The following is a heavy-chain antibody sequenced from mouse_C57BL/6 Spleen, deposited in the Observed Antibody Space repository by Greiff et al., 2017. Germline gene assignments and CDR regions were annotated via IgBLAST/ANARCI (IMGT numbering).Heavy chain of an antibody. V-gene: IGHV1-78*01. CDR2: IYPRDGST. CDR1: GYTFTDHT. CDR3: ALNCYSSPQYEAMDY. D-gene: IGHD1-1*01. J-gene: IGHJ4*01. Sequence: QVQLQQSDAELVKPGASVKISCKASGYTFTDHTMHWVKQRPEQGLEWIGYIYPRDGSTKYNEKFKGKATLTADKSSSTAYMQLNSLTSEDSAVYSGALNCYSSPQYEAMDYWGQGTSVTVSS.